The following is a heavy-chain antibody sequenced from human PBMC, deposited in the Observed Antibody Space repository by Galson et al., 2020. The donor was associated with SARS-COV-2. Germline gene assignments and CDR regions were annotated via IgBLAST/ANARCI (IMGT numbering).Heavy chain of an antibody. Sequence: GESLKISCAASGFTFSSYGMHWVRQAPGKGLEWVAVIWYDGSNKYYADSVKGRFTISRDNSKNTLYLQMNSLRAEDTAVYYCARYAVAATIMDVWGQGTTVTVSS. CDR2: IWYDGSNK. V-gene: IGHV3-33*01. J-gene: IGHJ6*02. CDR1: GFTFSSYG. D-gene: IGHD6-19*01. CDR3: ARYAVAATIMDV.